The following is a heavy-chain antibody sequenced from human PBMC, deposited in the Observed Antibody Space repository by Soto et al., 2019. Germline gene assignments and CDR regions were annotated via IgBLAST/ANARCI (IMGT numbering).Heavy chain of an antibody. CDR1: GYSFTSYW. CDR2: IYPGDSDT. Sequence: GESLKISCNGSGYSFTSYWICWVRQMPWKGLEWMGIIYPGDSDTRYSPSFQGQVTISADKSISTAYLQWSSLKASDTAMYYCARQYYYDSSGYQSYFDYWGQGTLVTVSS. D-gene: IGHD3-22*01. J-gene: IGHJ4*02. V-gene: IGHV5-51*01. CDR3: ARQYYYDSSGYQSYFDY.